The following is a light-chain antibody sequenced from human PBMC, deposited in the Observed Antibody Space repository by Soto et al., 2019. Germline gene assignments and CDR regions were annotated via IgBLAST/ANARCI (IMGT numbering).Light chain of an antibody. CDR1: QSVSSY. CDR2: DAS. CDR3: QQRSNWPLT. J-gene: IGKJ4*01. Sequence: EIVLTQSPATLSLSPGERVTLSCRASQSVSSYLAWYQQKPGQAPRLLMYDASNRAAGVPARFSGSGSETDFTLTISSLEPEDFAVYYCQQRSNWPLTFGGGTRWIS. V-gene: IGKV3-11*01.